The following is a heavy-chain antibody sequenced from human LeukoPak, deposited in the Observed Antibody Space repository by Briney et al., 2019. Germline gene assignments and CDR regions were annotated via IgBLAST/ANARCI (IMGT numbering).Heavy chain of an antibody. CDR2: IYDSGSN. V-gene: IGHV4-31*03. CDR1: GGSIRSGGYY. Sequence: SETLSLTCTVSGGSIRSGGYYCSWIPQHPGKGLEWIGYIYDSGSNYYKPSLRSRVTISGDTSKNQLSLKLSSVSDADTAVYYCARYGSGWYFDLWGRGTLVTVSS. J-gene: IGHJ2*01. CDR3: ARYGSGWYFDL. D-gene: IGHD5-24*01.